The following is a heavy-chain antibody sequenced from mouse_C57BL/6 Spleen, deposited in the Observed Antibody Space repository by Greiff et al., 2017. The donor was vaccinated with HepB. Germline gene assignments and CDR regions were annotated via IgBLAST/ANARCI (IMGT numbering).Heavy chain of an antibody. CDR1: GFTFSDYG. V-gene: IGHV5-17*01. Sequence: EVQGVESGGGLVKPGGSLKLSCAASGFTFSDYGMHWVRQAPEKGLEWVAYISSGSSTIYYADTVKGRFTISRDNAKNTLFLQMTSLRSEDTAMYYCARDGYYTSAWFAYWGQGTLVTVSA. CDR3: ARDGYYTSAWFAY. CDR2: ISSGSSTI. J-gene: IGHJ3*01. D-gene: IGHD2-3*01.